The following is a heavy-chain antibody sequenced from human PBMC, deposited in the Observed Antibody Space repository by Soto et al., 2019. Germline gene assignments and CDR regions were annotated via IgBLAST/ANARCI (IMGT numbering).Heavy chain of an antibody. V-gene: IGHV1-58*01. J-gene: IGHJ6*02. Sequence: SVKVSCKASGFTFTSSAVQWVRQARGQRLEWIGWIVVGSGNTNYAQKFQERVTITRDMSTGTAYMELSSLRSEDTAVYYCAAPAKYYYDSSGYTTDYYYGMDVWGQGTTVTVSS. CDR2: IVVGSGNT. CDR1: GFTFTSSA. D-gene: IGHD3-22*01. CDR3: AAPAKYYYDSSGYTTDYYYGMDV.